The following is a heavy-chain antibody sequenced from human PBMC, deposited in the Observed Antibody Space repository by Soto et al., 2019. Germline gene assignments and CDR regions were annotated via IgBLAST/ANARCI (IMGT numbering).Heavy chain of an antibody. CDR1: GGSISSGGYY. Sequence: SETLSLTCTVSGGSISSGGYYWSWIRQHPGKGLEWVGYSYYTGSSYSNPSLTNRVTISVDASKNQLSLRPASVTAADTAVYYCARDLRGYSRYDYLDYWGQGIPVTVSS. V-gene: IGHV4-31*03. CDR2: SYYTGSS. D-gene: IGHD5-12*01. J-gene: IGHJ4*02. CDR3: ARDLRGYSRYDYLDY.